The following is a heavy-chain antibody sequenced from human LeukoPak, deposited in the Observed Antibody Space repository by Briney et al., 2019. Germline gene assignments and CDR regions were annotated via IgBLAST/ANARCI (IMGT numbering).Heavy chain of an antibody. Sequence: PGGSLRLSCAASGFTFSSYSMNWVRQAPGKGLEWVSSISSSSSYIYYADSVKGRFTISRDNAKNPLYLQMNSLRAEDTAVYYCAREFGNDYYDSSGSDYWGQGTLVTVSS. D-gene: IGHD3-22*01. CDR1: GFTFSSYS. CDR3: AREFGNDYYDSSGSDY. V-gene: IGHV3-21*01. J-gene: IGHJ4*02. CDR2: ISSSSSYI.